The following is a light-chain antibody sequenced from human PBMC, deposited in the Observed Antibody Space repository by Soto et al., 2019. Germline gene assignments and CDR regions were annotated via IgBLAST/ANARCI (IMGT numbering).Light chain of an antibody. V-gene: IGKV3-15*01. CDR2: GAS. J-gene: IGKJ4*01. Sequence: EMVMTQSPVTLSGSPGKRVTLSCRASRTISRNLAWYQQKPGQAPRLLIYGASTRATGIPDRFSGSGSGTEFTLTINSLQSEDFAMYYCQPHNNWPVVTFGGGTRVEIK. CDR3: QPHNNWPVVT. CDR1: RTISRN.